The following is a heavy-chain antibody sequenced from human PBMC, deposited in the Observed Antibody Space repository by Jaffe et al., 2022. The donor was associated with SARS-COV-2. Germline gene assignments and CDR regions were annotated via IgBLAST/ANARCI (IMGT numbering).Heavy chain of an antibody. J-gene: IGHJ4*02. CDR3: TCSSVYDFIVAY. Sequence: EVQLVESGGGLVQPGRSLRLSCTTSGFTFGGYGVSWFRQAPGKGLEWVSFIRSQAHGESPQYAASVRGRFTVSRDDSKNIAYLQMNSLRADDTGVYYCTCSSVYDFIVAYWGQGTLVTVSS. CDR1: GFTFGGYG. CDR2: IRSQAHGESP. V-gene: IGHV3-49*03. D-gene: IGHD5-12*01.